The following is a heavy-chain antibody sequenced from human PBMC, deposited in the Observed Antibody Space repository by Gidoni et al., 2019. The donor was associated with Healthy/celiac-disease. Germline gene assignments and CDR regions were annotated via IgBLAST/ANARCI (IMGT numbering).Heavy chain of an antibody. D-gene: IGHD6-19*01. Sequence: EVQLVESGGGLVRPGGSLRLCCPPSGFTFSSDSMNWVRQAPGKGLEWVSSISSSSSYIYYADSVKGRFTISRDNAKNSLYLQMNSLRAEDTAVYYCASIGQWLAIDYWGQGTLVTVSS. CDR1: GFTFSSDS. J-gene: IGHJ4*02. CDR2: ISSSSSYI. V-gene: IGHV3-21*01. CDR3: ASIGQWLAIDY.